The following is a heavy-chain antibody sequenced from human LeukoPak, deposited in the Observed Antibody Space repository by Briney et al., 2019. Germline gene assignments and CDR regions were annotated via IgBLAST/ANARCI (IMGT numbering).Heavy chain of an antibody. CDR1: GGSFSGYY. V-gene: IGHV4-34*01. J-gene: IGHJ5*02. D-gene: IGHD3-10*01. CDR2: INHSGST. CDR3: ARGRRRGGNWFDP. Sequence: SSETLSLTCAVYGGSFSGYYWSWIRQPPGKGLEWIGEINHSGSTNYNPSLKSRVTISVDTSKNQFSLKLSSVTAADTAVYYCARGRRRGGNWFDPWGQGTLVTVSS.